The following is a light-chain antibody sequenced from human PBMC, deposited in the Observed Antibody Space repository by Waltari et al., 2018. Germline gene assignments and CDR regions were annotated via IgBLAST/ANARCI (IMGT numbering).Light chain of an antibody. CDR2: DVS. Sequence: QSALTQPASVSGSPGQSITISCTGTRPDVGAYNYVSWYQQHPGKAPNLIIYDVSNRPSGVSNRFSGSKSGNTASLTISGLQGEDEAVYHCSSYTSNRLYVFGTGTTLTVL. CDR3: SSYTSNRLYV. J-gene: IGLJ1*01. CDR1: RPDVGAYNY. V-gene: IGLV2-14*01.